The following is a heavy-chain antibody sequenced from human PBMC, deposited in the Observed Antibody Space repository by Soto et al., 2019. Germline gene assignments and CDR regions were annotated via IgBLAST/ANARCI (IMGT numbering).Heavy chain of an antibody. Sequence: EVQLLESGGGLVQPGGSLRLSCAASGFTFSSYAMSWVRQAPGKGLEWVSAISGSGGSTYYADSVKGRFTISRDNSKNTLYLQMNSLRAEDTAVYYCAKDWAYCSSTSCYTGEGDYYGMDVWGQGTTVTVSS. J-gene: IGHJ6*02. CDR2: ISGSGGST. D-gene: IGHD2-2*02. CDR1: GFTFSSYA. V-gene: IGHV3-23*01. CDR3: AKDWAYCSSTSCYTGEGDYYGMDV.